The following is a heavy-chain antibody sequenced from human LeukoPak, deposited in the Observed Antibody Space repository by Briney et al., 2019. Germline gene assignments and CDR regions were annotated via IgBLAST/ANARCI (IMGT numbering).Heavy chain of an antibody. V-gene: IGHV3-30*03. CDR1: GFSIYTYS. CDR3: ARRALRGQTVRGGHHLGP. Sequence: GGSLRLSCVASGFSIYTYSMNWVRQAPGKGLEWVATISDDGLNTYYSDSVKGRFTISRDDSNNALSLEMTSLRSEDTAIYYCARRALRGQTVRGGHHLGPWGLGTLVAVSS. CDR2: ISDDGLNT. D-gene: IGHD1-14*01. J-gene: IGHJ5*02.